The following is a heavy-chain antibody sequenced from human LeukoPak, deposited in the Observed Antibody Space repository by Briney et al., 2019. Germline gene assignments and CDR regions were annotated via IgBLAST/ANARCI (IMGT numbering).Heavy chain of an antibody. CDR2: ISGSGGST. V-gene: IGHV3-23*01. CDR1: GFTFSSYA. Sequence: PGGSLRLSCAASGFTFSSYAMSWVRQAPGKGLEWVSAISGSGGSTYYADSVKGRFTISRDNSKNTLYLQMNSLRAEDTAVYYCAKGSSKLHSYNWFDPWGQGTLVTVSS. D-gene: IGHD6-13*01. J-gene: IGHJ5*02. CDR3: AKGSSKLHSYNWFDP.